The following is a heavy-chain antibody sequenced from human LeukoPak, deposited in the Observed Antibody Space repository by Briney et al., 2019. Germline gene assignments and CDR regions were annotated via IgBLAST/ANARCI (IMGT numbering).Heavy chain of an antibody. CDR3: ATDRSDYYYYYMDV. Sequence: SETLSLTCTVSGGSISSYYWSWIRQPAGKGLEWIGRIYTSGSTNYNPSLKSRVTMSVDTSKNQFSLKLSSVTAADTAVYYCATDRSDYYYYYMDVWGKGTTVTVSS. V-gene: IGHV4-4*07. CDR1: GGSISSYY. D-gene: IGHD6-6*01. J-gene: IGHJ6*03. CDR2: IYTSGST.